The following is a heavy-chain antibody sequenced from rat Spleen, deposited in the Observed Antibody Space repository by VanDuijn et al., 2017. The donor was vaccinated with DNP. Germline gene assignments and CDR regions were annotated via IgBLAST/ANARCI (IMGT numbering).Heavy chain of an antibody. J-gene: IGHJ2*01. CDR2: IWGDGST. D-gene: IGHD1-11*01. CDR1: GFSLTSYH. Sequence: QVQLKESGPGLVKPSETLSLTCTVSGFSLTSYHVSWVRQPPGKGLEWMGVIWGDGSTAYNSALKSRLSISRDTSKSQVFLKMSSLKTEDTATYYCARELRRVWDYWGQGVMVTVSS. CDR3: ARELRRVWDY. V-gene: IGHV2-32*01.